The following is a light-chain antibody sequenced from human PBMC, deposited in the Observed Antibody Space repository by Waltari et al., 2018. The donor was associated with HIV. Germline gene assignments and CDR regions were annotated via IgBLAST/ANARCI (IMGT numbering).Light chain of an antibody. Sequence: EIVLTPSPVTLSLSPGERATLSCRASQSVSSYFAWYQHKPGQAPRLLIYGASSRATGIPARFSGSGSGTDFTLTISSLEPGDFGVYYCQQRGNWPITFGQGTRLEIK. CDR3: QQRGNWPIT. CDR2: GAS. J-gene: IGKJ5*01. CDR1: QSVSSY. V-gene: IGKV3-11*01.